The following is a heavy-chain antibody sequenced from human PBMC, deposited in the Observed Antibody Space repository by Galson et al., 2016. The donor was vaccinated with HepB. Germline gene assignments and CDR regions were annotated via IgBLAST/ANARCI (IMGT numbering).Heavy chain of an antibody. CDR1: GFSLSTTGEG. V-gene: IGHV2-5*02. CDR3: AHRGRSGWHFDS. D-gene: IGHD6-19*01. J-gene: IGHJ4*02. CDR2: IYWDDDK. Sequence: PALVKPTQTLTLTCTFSGFSLSTTGEGVGWIRQPPEKALEWLALIYWDDDKRYSPSLKSRSTITKDTSKNQVVLTMTNMDPVDTATYYCAHRGRSGWHFDSWGQGTLVSVSS.